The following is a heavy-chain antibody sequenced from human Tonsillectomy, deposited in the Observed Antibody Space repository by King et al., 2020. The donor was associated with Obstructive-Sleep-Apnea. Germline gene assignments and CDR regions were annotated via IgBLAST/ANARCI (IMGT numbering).Heavy chain of an antibody. Sequence: VQLVESGGGLVQPGGSLRLSCAASGFNGSSNYMSLVRQAPGKGREWGSVIYSGGSTYYADSVKGRFTISRDNSKNTLYLQMNSLRAEDTAVYYCARDHYGDYAAGDYWGQGTLVTVSS. CDR2: IYSGGST. D-gene: IGHD4-17*01. CDR3: ARDHYGDYAAGDY. CDR1: GFNGSSNY. J-gene: IGHJ4*02. V-gene: IGHV3-66*01.